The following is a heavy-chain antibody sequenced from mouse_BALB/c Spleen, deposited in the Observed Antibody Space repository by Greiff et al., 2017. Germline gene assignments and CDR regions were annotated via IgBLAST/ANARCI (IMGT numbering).Heavy chain of an antibody. CDR2: ISYSGST. V-gene: IGHV3-2*02. D-gene: IGHD1-1*01. CDR3: ARSDYGSSYDYYAMDY. J-gene: IGHJ4*01. Sequence: EVKLQESGPGLVKPSQSLSLTCTVTGYSITSDYAWNWIRQFPGNKLEWMGYISYSGSTSYNPSLKSRISITRDTSKNQFFLQLNSVTTEDTATYYCARSDYGSSYDYYAMDYWGQGTSVTVSS. CDR1: GYSITSDYA.